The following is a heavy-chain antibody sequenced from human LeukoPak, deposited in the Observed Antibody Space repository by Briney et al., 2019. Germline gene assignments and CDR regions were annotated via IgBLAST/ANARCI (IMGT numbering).Heavy chain of an antibody. Sequence: GGSLRLSCAASGFTFSTFWMSWVRQAPGKGLEWVANIKEDGSEKYYVDSVKGRFTISRDNAKNSLYLQMNSLRAEDTAVYYCARDWGELVGATYMLNYWGQGNAVTV. CDR3: ARDWGELVGATYMLNY. CDR1: GFTFSTFW. J-gene: IGHJ4*02. V-gene: IGHV3-7*01. D-gene: IGHD1-26*01. CDR2: IKEDGSEK.